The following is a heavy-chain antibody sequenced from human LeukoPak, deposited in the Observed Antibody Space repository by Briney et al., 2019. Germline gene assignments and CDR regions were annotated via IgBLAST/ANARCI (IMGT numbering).Heavy chain of an antibody. D-gene: IGHD6-13*01. CDR3: SGSTSWYLVY. CDR2: ISGSGDNNDNT. Sequence: QAGGSLRLSCAASGFSFSTYAMSWVRQAPGKGLEWVSAISGSGDNNDNTYYADSVKGQFTISRDNSKNTLYLQMSSLRAEDAAVYSKSGSTSWYLVYWGQGTLVTVSS. V-gene: IGHV3-23*01. CDR1: GFSFSTYA. J-gene: IGHJ4*02.